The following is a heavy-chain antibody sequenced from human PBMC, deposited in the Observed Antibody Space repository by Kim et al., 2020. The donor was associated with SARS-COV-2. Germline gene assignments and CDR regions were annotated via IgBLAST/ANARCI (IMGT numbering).Heavy chain of an antibody. CDR1: GITFSSHG. D-gene: IGHD3-22*01. CDR3: ARGARGGYFLDY. J-gene: IGHJ4*02. CDR2: ISYDGGNK. V-gene: IGHV3-30*03. Sequence: GGSLRLSCAASGITFSSHGMHWVRQAPGKGLEWVAVISYDGGNKYYVDSVKGRFTISRDNSKNTLYLQMNSLRAEDTAVYHCARGARGGYFLDYWGQGTL.